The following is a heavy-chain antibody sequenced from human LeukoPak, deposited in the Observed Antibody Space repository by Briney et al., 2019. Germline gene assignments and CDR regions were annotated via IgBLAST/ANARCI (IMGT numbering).Heavy chain of an antibody. CDR2: IRHVGTDK. Sequence: GGSLRLSCVASGFSFNDFGMHWVRQAPGKGLKWVTFIRHVGTDKFYIDSVKGRFTISRDLSKNTLYLQMTSLRPEDTAVYYCVKDQPVAHFWGPGTLVTVSS. CDR1: GFSFNDFG. J-gene: IGHJ4*02. D-gene: IGHD6-19*01. V-gene: IGHV3-30*02. CDR3: VKDQPVAHF.